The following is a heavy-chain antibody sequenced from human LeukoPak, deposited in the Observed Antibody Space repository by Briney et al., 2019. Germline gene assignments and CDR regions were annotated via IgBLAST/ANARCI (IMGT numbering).Heavy chain of an antibody. J-gene: IGHJ4*02. Sequence: GGSLRLSCAASGFTFSSYSMNWVRQAPGKGLEWVSSISTSGGYIYYADSVKGRFTISRDSAKNSLYLQMNSLRAEDTAVYYCAKDPTDFDSSGQTYFDYWGQGTLVTVSS. CDR3: AKDPTDFDSSGQTYFDY. V-gene: IGHV3-21*01. CDR1: GFTFSSYS. D-gene: IGHD3-22*01. CDR2: ISTSGGYI.